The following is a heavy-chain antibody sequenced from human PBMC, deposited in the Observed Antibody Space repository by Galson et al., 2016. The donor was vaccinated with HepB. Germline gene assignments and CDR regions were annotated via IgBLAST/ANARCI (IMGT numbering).Heavy chain of an antibody. D-gene: IGHD3-22*01. CDR1: GYTFSTYG. CDR3: ARVDYYDGSGDF. J-gene: IGHJ4*02. CDR2: ISSHNGNT. Sequence: SVKVSCKASGYTFSTYGITWVRQAPGQGLEWMGWISSHNGNTNYLQKLQGRVTMTTDTSTRTAYMELRSLRPDDTAVYYCARVDYYDGSGDFWGQGTLVTVSS. V-gene: IGHV1-18*04.